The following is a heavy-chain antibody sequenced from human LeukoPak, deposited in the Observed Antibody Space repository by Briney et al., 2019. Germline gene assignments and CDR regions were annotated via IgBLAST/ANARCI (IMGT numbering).Heavy chain of an antibody. CDR2: INHSGST. Sequence: SETLSLACAVYGGSFSGYYWSWIRQPPGKGLEWIGEINHSGSTNYNPSLKSRVTISVDTSKNQFSLKLSSVTAADTAVYYCASKGDGDRLDYWGQGTLVTVSS. V-gene: IGHV4-34*01. CDR1: GGSFSGYY. CDR3: ASKGDGDRLDY. D-gene: IGHD4-17*01. J-gene: IGHJ4*02.